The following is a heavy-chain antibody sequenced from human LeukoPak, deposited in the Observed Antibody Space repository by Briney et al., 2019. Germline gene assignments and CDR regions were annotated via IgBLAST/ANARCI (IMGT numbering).Heavy chain of an antibody. Sequence: GGSLRLSRAASGFTFSSYAMSWVRQAPGKGLEWVSAISGSGGSTYYADSVKGRFTISRDNSKNTLYLQMNSLRAEDTAVYYFAKDYSDYYDSSGPLDYWGQGTLVTVSS. D-gene: IGHD3-22*01. CDR3: AKDYSDYYDSSGPLDY. CDR1: GFTFSSYA. V-gene: IGHV3-23*01. CDR2: ISGSGGST. J-gene: IGHJ4*02.